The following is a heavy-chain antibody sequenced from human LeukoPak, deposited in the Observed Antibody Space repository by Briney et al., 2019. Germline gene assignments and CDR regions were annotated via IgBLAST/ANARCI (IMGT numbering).Heavy chain of an antibody. CDR3: ARLSDRDPQHWFDP. V-gene: IGHV4-39*01. Sequence: PSETLSLTCAVSGASISNNKYFWAWIRQPPGKGLEWIGTVYYIGTTFYNPSLKSRLTLSVDTSKNQFSLKLGSVTAADTSVYYCARLSDRDPQHWFDPWGQGILVTASS. CDR1: GASISNNKYF. J-gene: IGHJ5*02. CDR2: VYYIGTT. D-gene: IGHD3-10*01.